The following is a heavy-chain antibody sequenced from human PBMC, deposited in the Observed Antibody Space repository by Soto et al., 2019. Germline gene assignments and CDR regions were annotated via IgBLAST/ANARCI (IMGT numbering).Heavy chain of an antibody. CDR3: ARDQGPIVEAAAGNYYGMDV. D-gene: IGHD6-13*01. CDR2: IIPIFGTA. CDR1: GGTFSSYA. J-gene: IGHJ6*02. Sequence: EASVKVSCKASGGTFSSYAISWVRQAPEQGLEWMGGIIPIFGTANYAQKFQGRVTITADESTSTAYMELSSLRSEDTAVYYCARDQGPIVEAAAGNYYGMDVWGQGTTVTVSS. V-gene: IGHV1-69*13.